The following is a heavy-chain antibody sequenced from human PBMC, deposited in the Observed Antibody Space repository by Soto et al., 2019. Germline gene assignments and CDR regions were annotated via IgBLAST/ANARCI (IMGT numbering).Heavy chain of an antibody. CDR3: ARAVEVIVVVAANRGRWFDP. CDR2: IYYSGST. D-gene: IGHD2-15*01. J-gene: IGHJ5*02. CDR1: GGSISSGGYY. Sequence: SETLSLTCTVSGGSISSGGYYWSWIRQHPGKGLEWIGYIYYSGSTYYNPSLKSRVTISVDTSKNQFSLKLSSVTAADTAVYYCARAVEVIVVVAANRGRWFDPWGQGTLVTVSS. V-gene: IGHV4-31*03.